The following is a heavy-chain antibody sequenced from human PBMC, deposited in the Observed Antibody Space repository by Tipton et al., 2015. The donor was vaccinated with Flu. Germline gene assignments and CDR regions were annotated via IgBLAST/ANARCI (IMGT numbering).Heavy chain of an antibody. J-gene: IGHJ4*02. CDR3: ARRTTDTGLAD. CDR2: IFVGGGT. CDR1: GYSISSNY. V-gene: IGHV4-4*07. D-gene: IGHD1-1*01. Sequence: TLSLTCTVSGYSISSNYWDWIRQPAGKELEWIGRIFVGGGTNYNPSLRGRVSMSADTYKNEISLRLTSVTAADTAVYYCARRTTDTGLADWGPGTLVTVSS.